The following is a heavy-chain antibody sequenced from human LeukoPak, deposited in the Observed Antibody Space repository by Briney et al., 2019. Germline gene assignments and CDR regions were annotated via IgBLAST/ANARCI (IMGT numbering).Heavy chain of an antibody. V-gene: IGHV4-31*03. CDR3: ARRGHDDAFDI. J-gene: IGHJ3*02. CDR1: GGSIRSGGYY. Sequence: PSETLSLTCTVSGGSIRSGGYYWNWIRQHPGKGLEWIGYIYNSGRTYYTPSLKSRVTISADTSENQFSLKLRSVTAADTAVYYCARRGHDDAFDIWGQGTMVTVSS. CDR2: IYNSGRT.